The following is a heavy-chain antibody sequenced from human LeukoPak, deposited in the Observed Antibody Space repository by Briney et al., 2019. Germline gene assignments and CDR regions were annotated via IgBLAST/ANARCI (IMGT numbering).Heavy chain of an antibody. CDR3: ARTTYYYDSSGYYFDAFDI. CDR2: IYSGGST. Sequence: GGSLRLSCAASGFSVSSDYMRWVRQAPGKGLEWVSIIYSGGSTYYADSVKGRFTISRDNSKNTLYLQMNSLRAEDTAVYYCARTTYYYDSSGYYFDAFDIWGQGTMVTVSS. V-gene: IGHV3-53*01. D-gene: IGHD3-22*01. J-gene: IGHJ3*02. CDR1: GFSVSSDY.